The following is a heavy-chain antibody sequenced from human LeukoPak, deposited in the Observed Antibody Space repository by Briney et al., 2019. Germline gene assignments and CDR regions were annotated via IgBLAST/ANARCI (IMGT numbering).Heavy chain of an antibody. V-gene: IGHV1-69*13. CDR3: ARSSGAGYYYYGMDV. CDR1: GGTFSSYA. Sequence: SVKVSCKASGGTFSSYAISWVRRAPGQGLEWMGGIIPIFGTANYAQKFQGRVTITADESTSTAYMELSSLRSEDTAVYYCARSSGAGYYYYGMDVWGQGTTVTVSS. CDR2: IIPIFGTA. J-gene: IGHJ6*02. D-gene: IGHD1-26*01.